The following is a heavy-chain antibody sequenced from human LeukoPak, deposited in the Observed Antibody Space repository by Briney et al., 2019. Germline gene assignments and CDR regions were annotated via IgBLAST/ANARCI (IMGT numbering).Heavy chain of an antibody. CDR1: GFTFSSYY. V-gene: IGHV3-21*01. J-gene: IGHJ5*02. D-gene: IGHD3-10*01. Sequence: GGSLRLSCAASGFTFSSYYMNWVRQAPGKGLEWVSSISSTSSYMYYTDSVKGRFTISRDNAKNSLYLQMNSLRAEDTAVYYCAREDRGWFGELLTHTNWFDPWGQGTLVTVSS. CDR3: AREDRGWFGELLTHTNWFDP. CDR2: ISSTSSYM.